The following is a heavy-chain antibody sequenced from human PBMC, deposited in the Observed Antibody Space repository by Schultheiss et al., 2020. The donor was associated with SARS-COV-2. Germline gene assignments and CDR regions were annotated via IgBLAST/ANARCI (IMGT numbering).Heavy chain of an antibody. D-gene: IGHD3-3*01. CDR3: ARANYDFWSGSLRGMDV. Sequence: ASVKVSCKASGYTFTSYGISWVRQAPGQGLEWMGWINAGNGNTKYSQKFQGRVTITRDTSASTAYMELSSLRSEDTAVYYCARANYDFWSGSLRGMDVWGQGTTVTVSS. CDR2: INAGNGNT. CDR1: GYTFTSYG. V-gene: IGHV1-3*01. J-gene: IGHJ6*02.